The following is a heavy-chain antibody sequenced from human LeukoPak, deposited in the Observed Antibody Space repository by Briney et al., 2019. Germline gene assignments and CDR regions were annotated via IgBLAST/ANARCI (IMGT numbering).Heavy chain of an antibody. V-gene: IGHV3-30-3*01. J-gene: IGHJ4*02. CDR3: AREVAYYDSSGLDY. CDR1: GFTFSSYA. Sequence: PGGSLRLFCAASGFTFSSYAMHWVRQAPGKGLEWVAVISYDGSNKYYADSVKGRFTISRDNAKNSLYLQMNSLRAEDTAVYYCAREVAYYDSSGLDYWGQGTLVTVSS. D-gene: IGHD3-22*01. CDR2: ISYDGSNK.